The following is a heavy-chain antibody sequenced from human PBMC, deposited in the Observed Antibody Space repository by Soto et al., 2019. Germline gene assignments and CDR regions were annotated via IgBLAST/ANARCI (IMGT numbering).Heavy chain of an antibody. CDR3: ARRYYDFWSGSETGAFDI. Sequence: GESLQISCQCSGYSFTSYWIGWVRQMPGKGLEWMGIIYPGDSDTRYSPSFQGQVTISADKSISTAYLQWSSLKASDTAMYYCARRYYDFWSGSETGAFDIWGQGTMVTVSS. V-gene: IGHV5-51*01. D-gene: IGHD3-3*01. CDR1: GYSFTSYW. J-gene: IGHJ3*02. CDR2: IYPGDSDT.